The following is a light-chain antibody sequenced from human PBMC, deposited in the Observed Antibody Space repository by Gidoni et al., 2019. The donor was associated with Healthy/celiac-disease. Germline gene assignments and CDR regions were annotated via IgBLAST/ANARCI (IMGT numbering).Light chain of an antibody. CDR3: QQCYSTLT. J-gene: IGKJ4*01. CDR2: AAS. Sequence: DIQMTQSPSSLSASVGDRVTITCRASQSISSYLNWYQQKPGKAPKLLIYAASSLQSGVPSRFSGSGSGTDFTLTISSLQPEDFATYYCQQCYSTLTFXGXTKVEIK. V-gene: IGKV1-39*01. CDR1: QSISSY.